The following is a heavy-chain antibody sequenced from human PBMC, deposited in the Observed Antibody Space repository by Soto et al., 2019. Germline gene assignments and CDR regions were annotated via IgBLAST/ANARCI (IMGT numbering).Heavy chain of an antibody. Sequence: SETLSLTCTVSGGSISSSSYYWGWIRQPPGKGLEWIGSIYYSGSTYYNPSLKSRVTISVDTSKNQFSLKLSSVTAADTAVYYCARAPPPPIESYYYYGMDVWGQGTTVTVSS. J-gene: IGHJ6*02. CDR2: IYYSGST. CDR1: GGSISSSSYY. V-gene: IGHV4-39*01. CDR3: ARAPPPPIESYYYYGMDV.